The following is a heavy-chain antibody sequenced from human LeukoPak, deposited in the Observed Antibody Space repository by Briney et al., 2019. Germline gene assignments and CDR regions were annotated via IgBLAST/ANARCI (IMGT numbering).Heavy chain of an antibody. D-gene: IGHD4-23*01. CDR2: ITGGGHTT. CDR3: AKDRGGYYFDC. CDR1: GFTFSNYA. J-gene: IGHJ4*02. Sequence: GGSLRLSCAASGFTFSNYAMSWVRQTPGTGLEWVSAITGGGHTTYYADSVKGRFTISRDNSNNTLFLQMNNLRAEDTAIYYCAKDRGGYYFDCWGQGTLVTVSS. V-gene: IGHV3-23*01.